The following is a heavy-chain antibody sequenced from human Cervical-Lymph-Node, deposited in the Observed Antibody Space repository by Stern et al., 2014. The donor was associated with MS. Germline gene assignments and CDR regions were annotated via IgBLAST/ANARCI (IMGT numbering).Heavy chain of an antibody. J-gene: IGHJ2*01. Sequence: QVQLQESGPGLVKPSGALSLTCSVSGGSMSGYFWTWIRQTPGQTLEWIGFVYNTGTTNYNPSFGGRVSMSMDTSKSQFSLRLSSVTAADTATYYCARGERSIDWYFDLWGRGIVVSVSS. CDR2: VYNTGTT. D-gene: IGHD1-26*01. V-gene: IGHV4-59*01. CDR1: GGSMSGYF. CDR3: ARGERSIDWYFDL.